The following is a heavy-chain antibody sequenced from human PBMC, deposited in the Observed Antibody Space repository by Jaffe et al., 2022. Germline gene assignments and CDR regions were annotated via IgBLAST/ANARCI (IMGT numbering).Heavy chain of an antibody. CDR3: AIRGYSYGSFDP. CDR2: IYYSGST. V-gene: IGHV4-59*01. D-gene: IGHD5-18*01. Sequence: QVQLQESGPGLVKPSETLSLTCTVSGGSISSYYWSWIRQPPGKGLEWIGYIYYSGSTNYNPSLKSRVTISVDTSKNQFSLKLSSVTAADTAVYYCAIRGYSYGSFDPWGQGTLVTVSS. CDR1: GGSISSYY. J-gene: IGHJ5*02.